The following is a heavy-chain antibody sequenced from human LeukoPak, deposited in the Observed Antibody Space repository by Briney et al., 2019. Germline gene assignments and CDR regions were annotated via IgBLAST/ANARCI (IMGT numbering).Heavy chain of an antibody. J-gene: IGHJ4*02. CDR3: ARDREITMVRGVMAY. Sequence: GGSLRLSCAASGFTFSSYAMHWVRQAPGKGLEWVAVISYDGSNKCYADSVKGRFTISRDNSKNTLYLQMNSLRAEDTAVYYCARDREITMVRGVMAYWGQGTLVTVSS. CDR1: GFTFSSYA. CDR2: ISYDGSNK. V-gene: IGHV3-30*04. D-gene: IGHD3-10*01.